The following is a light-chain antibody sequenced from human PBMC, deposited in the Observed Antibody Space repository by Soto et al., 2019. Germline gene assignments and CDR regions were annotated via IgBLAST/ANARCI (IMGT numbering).Light chain of an antibody. J-gene: IGLJ2*01. V-gene: IGLV2-14*03. CDR3: SSHSSSSTLVV. CDR2: DVN. CDR1: SSDVGGYNY. Sequence: QSVLTQPASMSGSPGQSITISCTGTSSDVGGYNYVSWYRQHPGKAPKLMIYDVNNRPSGVSNRFSGSKSGNTASLTISGLPAEDEADYYCSSHSSSSTLVVFVGGTKLTVL.